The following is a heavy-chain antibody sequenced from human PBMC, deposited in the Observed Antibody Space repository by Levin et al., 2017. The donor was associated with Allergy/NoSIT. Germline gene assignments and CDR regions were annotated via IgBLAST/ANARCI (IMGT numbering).Heavy chain of an antibody. CDR1: GGSISSYY. J-gene: IGHJ2*01. D-gene: IGHD6-13*01. Sequence: SETLSLTCTVSGGSISSYYWSWIRQPPGKGLEWIGYIYYSGSTNYNPSLKSRVTISVDTSKNQFSLKLSSVTAADTAVYYCARMGGGSSSWPYWYFDLWGRGTLVTVSS. V-gene: IGHV4-59*01. CDR2: IYYSGST. CDR3: ARMGGGSSSWPYWYFDL.